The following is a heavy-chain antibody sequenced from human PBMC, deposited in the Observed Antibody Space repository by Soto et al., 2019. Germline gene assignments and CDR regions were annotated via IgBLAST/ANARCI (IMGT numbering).Heavy chain of an antibody. D-gene: IGHD1-20*01. CDR3: ARGITGTPNYYYYYYMDV. Sequence: SQTLSLTCAISGDSVSSNSAAWNWIRQSPSRGLEWLGRTYYRSKWYNDYAVSVKSRITINPDTSKNQFSLQLNSVTPEDTAVYYCARGITGTPNYYYYYYMDVWGKGTTVTVSS. V-gene: IGHV6-1*01. CDR2: TYYRSKWYN. CDR1: GDSVSSNSAA. J-gene: IGHJ6*03.